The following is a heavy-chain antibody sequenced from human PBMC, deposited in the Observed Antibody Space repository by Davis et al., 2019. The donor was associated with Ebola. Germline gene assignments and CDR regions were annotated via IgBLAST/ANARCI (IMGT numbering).Heavy chain of an antibody. CDR2: IHYLGNT. V-gene: IGHV4-59*01. D-gene: IGHD2-15*01. CDR1: GGSINNYF. CDR3: ARTDRFCSGGSCYSGDDFDY. Sequence: SETLSLTCTVSGGSINNYFWSWIRQPPGKGLEWIGNIHYLGNTNYNPSLKSRVTMSVDTSKNQFSLKLSAVTAADTAVYYCARTDRFCSGGSCYSGDDFDYWGQGILVTVSS. J-gene: IGHJ4*02.